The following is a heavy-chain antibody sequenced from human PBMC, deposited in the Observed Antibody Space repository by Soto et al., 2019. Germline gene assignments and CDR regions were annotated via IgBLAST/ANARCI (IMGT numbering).Heavy chain of an antibody. D-gene: IGHD3-16*01. CDR1: GGSISSGGYS. Sequence: QLQLQESGSGLVKPSQTLSLTCAVSGGSISSGGYSWSWSRQPPGKGLEWIGYISHSGSTYYNPSLKSRAIISVDRSKNQFSLKLSSVTAADTAVYYCARDSPMIGAFDIWGQGTMVTVSS. CDR2: ISHSGST. J-gene: IGHJ3*02. CDR3: ARDSPMIGAFDI. V-gene: IGHV4-30-2*01.